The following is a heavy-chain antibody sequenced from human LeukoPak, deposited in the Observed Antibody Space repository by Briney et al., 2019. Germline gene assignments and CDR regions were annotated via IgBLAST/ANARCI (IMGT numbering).Heavy chain of an antibody. CDR1: GFTFSSYR. J-gene: IGHJ3*02. CDR3: AKGPIPCSSTSCPRSAFDI. CDR2: ISSSSTI. Sequence: GGSLRLSCAASGFTFSSYRMNWVRQAPGKGLEWVSYISSSSTIYYADSVKGRFAISRDNAKNSLYLQMNSLRAEDTAVYYCAKGPIPCSSTSCPRSAFDIWGQGTMVTVSS. D-gene: IGHD2-2*01. V-gene: IGHV3-48*04.